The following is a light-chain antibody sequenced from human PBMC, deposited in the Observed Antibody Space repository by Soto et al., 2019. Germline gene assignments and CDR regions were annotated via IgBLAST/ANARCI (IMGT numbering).Light chain of an antibody. Sequence: ESVLTESPGTLSLSPGERATLSCRASQSVSSSYLAWYQQKPGQAPRLLIYGASSRATGIPDRFSGSGSGTDFTLTISRLEPEDFAVYYCQQYGRSRWTFGQGTKVDI. J-gene: IGKJ1*01. CDR2: GAS. V-gene: IGKV3-20*01. CDR1: QSVSSSY. CDR3: QQYGRSRWT.